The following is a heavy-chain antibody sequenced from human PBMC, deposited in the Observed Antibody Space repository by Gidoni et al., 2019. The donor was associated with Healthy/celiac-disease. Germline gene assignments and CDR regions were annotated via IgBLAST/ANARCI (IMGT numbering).Heavy chain of an antibody. CDR2: IYYSGRT. V-gene: IGHV4-39*01. CDR1: RVSSRSTSYY. CDR3: ASLNYYASSGYGLVYYYYGMDV. J-gene: IGHJ6*02. Sequence: QLQLQASGPGLVKPSETLSLTCPVSRVSSRSTSYYCGWIRQPPGQGLEWIGRIYYSGRTYYNPSLKGRVPISVDTSKNQFSLKLSSVTAADTVVYYCASLNYYASSGYGLVYYYYGMDVWGQGTTVTVSS. D-gene: IGHD3-22*01.